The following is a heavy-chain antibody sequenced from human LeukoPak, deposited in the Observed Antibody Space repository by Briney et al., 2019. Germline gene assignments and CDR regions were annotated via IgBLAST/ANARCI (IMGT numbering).Heavy chain of an antibody. CDR1: GGSFSGYY. J-gene: IGHJ4*02. CDR2: INHSGST. V-gene: IGHV4-34*01. CDR3: ARVSRYDILTGYPLNYFDY. D-gene: IGHD3-9*01. Sequence: SETLSLTCAVYGGSFSGYYWSWIRQPPGKGLEWIGEINHSGSTNYNPSLKSRVTISVDTSKNQISLKLSSVTAADTAVYYCARVSRYDILTGYPLNYFDYWGQGTLVTVSS.